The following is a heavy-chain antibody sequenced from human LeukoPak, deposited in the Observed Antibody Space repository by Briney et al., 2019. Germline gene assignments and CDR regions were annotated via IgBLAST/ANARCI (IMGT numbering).Heavy chain of an antibody. J-gene: IGHJ4*02. CDR3: ARVPYYYGSGSYPIDY. CDR2: IYYSGST. Sequence: SETLSLTCTVSGGSISSSSYYWGWIRQPPGKGLEWIGSIYYSGSTYYNPSLKSRVTISVDTSKNQFSLKLSSVTAADTAVYYCARVPYYYGSGSYPIDYWGQGTLVTVSS. V-gene: IGHV4-39*07. CDR1: GGSISSSSYY. D-gene: IGHD3-10*01.